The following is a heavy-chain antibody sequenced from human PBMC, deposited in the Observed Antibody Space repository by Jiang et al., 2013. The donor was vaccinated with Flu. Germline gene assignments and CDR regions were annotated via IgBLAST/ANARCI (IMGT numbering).Heavy chain of an antibody. CDR2: INPNSGGT. V-gene: IGHV1-2*06. D-gene: IGHD3-16*01. J-gene: IGHJ4*02. Sequence: ESGAEVKKPGASVKVSCKASGYTFTGYYMHWVRQAPGQGLEWMGRINPNSGGTNYAQKFQGRVTMTRDTSISTAYMELSRLRSDDTAVYYCAGTEYDYIWGSWDYWGQGTLVTVSS. CDR1: GYTFTGYY. CDR3: AGTEYDYIWGSWDY.